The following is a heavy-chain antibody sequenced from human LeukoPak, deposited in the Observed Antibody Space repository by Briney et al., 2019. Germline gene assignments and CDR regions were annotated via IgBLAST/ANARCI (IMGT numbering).Heavy chain of an antibody. V-gene: IGHV3-23*01. CDR2: ISGGGDST. CDR1: GFTSISYA. CDR3: ARSRDGYNGLFDP. J-gene: IGHJ5*02. D-gene: IGHD5-24*01. Sequence: LGGSLRPPCAASGFTSISYAMIWVGQAPGKGLEGVSAISGGGDSTYYTDSVKGRFTISRDNSKNTLYLQMNSLRAEDTAFYYCARSRDGYNGLFDPWGQGTLVTVSS.